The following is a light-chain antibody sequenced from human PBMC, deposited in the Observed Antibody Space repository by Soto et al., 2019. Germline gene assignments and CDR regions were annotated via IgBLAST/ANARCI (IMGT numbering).Light chain of an antibody. J-gene: IGLJ2*01. CDR2: DNN. V-gene: IGLV1-51*01. CDR1: SSNIGNNY. Sequence: QSVLTQSPSVSAAPGQKVTISCSGSSSNIGNNYVSWYQQLPGTAPKLLIYDNNKRPSGIPDRFSGSKSGTSGILDITGLQTGDEADYYCATWDGSLPGEVFGGGTKLTVL. CDR3: ATWDGSLPGEV.